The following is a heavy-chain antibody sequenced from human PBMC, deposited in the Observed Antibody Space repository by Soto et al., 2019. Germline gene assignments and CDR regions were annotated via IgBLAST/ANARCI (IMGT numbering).Heavy chain of an antibody. Sequence: GASVKVSCKASGYTFTSYAMHWVRQAPGQRLEWMGWINAGSGTSVYSEKFQGRVTFTRDTSASTAYMELRSLRSEDTAVYYCARERGNSGTFDYWGQGTLVTVSS. CDR1: GYTFTSYA. D-gene: IGHD1-1*01. V-gene: IGHV1-3*01. CDR3: ARERGNSGTFDY. J-gene: IGHJ4*01. CDR2: INAGSGTS.